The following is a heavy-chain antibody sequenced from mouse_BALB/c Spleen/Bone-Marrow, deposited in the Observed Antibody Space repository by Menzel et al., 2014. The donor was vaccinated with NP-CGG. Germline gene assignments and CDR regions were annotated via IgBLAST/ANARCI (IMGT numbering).Heavy chain of an antibody. V-gene: IGHV4-1*02. CDR1: GFDFSRYW. Sequence: DVKLQESGGGLVQPGGSLKLSCAASGFDFSRYWMSWVRQAPGKGLEWIGEINPDSNTINYTPSLKDKFIISRDNAKNTLYLQMSKVRSEDTALYYCARLGYYGSFAYWGQGTLSLSLQ. J-gene: IGHJ3*01. CDR3: ARLGYYGSFAY. D-gene: IGHD1-2*01. CDR2: INPDSNTI.